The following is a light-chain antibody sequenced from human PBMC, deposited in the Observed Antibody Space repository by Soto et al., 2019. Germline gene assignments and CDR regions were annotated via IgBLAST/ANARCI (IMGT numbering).Light chain of an antibody. CDR3: QQFNSYAT. CDR1: QGISSA. J-gene: IGKJ4*01. V-gene: IGKV1-13*02. Sequence: AIQLTQSPSSLSASVGDRVTITCRASQGISSALAWYQQKPGKAPKLLIYDASSLESGVPSRFSGSGSGTDFTLTISSLQPADFATYYCQQFNSYATFGGGTKVEIK. CDR2: DAS.